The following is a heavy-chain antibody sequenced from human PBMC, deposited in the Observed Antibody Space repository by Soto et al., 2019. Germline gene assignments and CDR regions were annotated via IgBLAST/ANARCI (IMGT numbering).Heavy chain of an antibody. V-gene: IGHV4-59*08. CDR3: ARHVRISRACSSTSCSSGLYWFDP. Sequence: SETLSLTCTVSGGSISSYYWSWIRQPPGKGLEWIGYIYYSGSTNYNPSLKSRVTISVDTSKNQFSLKLSSVTAADTAVYYCARHVRISRACSSTSCSSGLYWFDPWGQGTLVTVSS. CDR2: IYYSGST. CDR1: GGSISSYY. J-gene: IGHJ5*02. D-gene: IGHD2-2*01.